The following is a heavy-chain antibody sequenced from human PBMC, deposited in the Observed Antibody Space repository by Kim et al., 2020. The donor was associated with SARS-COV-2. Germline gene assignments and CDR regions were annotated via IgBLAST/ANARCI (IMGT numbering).Heavy chain of an antibody. D-gene: IGHD3-10*01. CDR3: AKDLWFGELSGTLDY. J-gene: IGHJ4*02. Sequence: GGSLRLSCAASGFTFSSYAMSWVRQAPGKGLEWVSAISGSGGSTYYADSVKGRFTISRDNSKNTLYLQMNSLRAEDTAVYYCAKDLWFGELSGTLDYWGQGTLVTVSS. V-gene: IGHV3-23*01. CDR2: ISGSGGST. CDR1: GFTFSSYA.